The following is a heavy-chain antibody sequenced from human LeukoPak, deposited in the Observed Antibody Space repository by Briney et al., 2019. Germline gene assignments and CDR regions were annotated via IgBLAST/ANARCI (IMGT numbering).Heavy chain of an antibody. D-gene: IGHD1-26*01. CDR1: GFTFSDYY. V-gene: IGHV3-11*04. CDR3: ARGGATGGRFEN. CDR2: ISSSGSTI. J-gene: IGHJ4*02. Sequence: GGSLTLSCAPSGFTFSDYYMSWIRQAPGEGLEWVSYISSSGSTIYYADSVKGRFTISRDNPKNSVYLQMNSLRDEDTAVYYCARGGATGGRFENWGQGTLVTVSS.